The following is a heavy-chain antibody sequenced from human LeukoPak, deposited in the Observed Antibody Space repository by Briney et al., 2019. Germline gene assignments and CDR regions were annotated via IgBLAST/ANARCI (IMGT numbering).Heavy chain of an antibody. CDR1: GGSISSHY. V-gene: IGHV4-59*11. Sequence: SETLSLTCTVSGGSISSHYWSWIRQPPGKGLEWIGYIYYSGSTNYNPSLKSRVTISVDTSKNQFSLKLSSVTAADTAVYYCVRDPPSRQFDPWGQGTLVTVSS. CDR3: VRDPPSRQFDP. CDR2: IYYSGST. J-gene: IGHJ5*02.